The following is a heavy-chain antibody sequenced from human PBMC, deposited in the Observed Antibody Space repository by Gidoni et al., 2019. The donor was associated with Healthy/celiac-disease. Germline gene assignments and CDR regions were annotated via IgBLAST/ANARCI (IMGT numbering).Heavy chain of an antibody. CDR3: AKDSDGYPDY. Sequence: QVQLVESGGGVVQPGRSLRLSCAASGFTFSSYGMHWVRQAPGKGLEWVAVISYDGSNKYYADSVKGRFTISRDNSKNTLYLQMNSLRAEDTAVYYCAKDSDGYPDYWGQGTLVTVSS. V-gene: IGHV3-30*18. J-gene: IGHJ4*02. CDR2: ISYDGSNK. D-gene: IGHD5-12*01. CDR1: GFTFSSYG.